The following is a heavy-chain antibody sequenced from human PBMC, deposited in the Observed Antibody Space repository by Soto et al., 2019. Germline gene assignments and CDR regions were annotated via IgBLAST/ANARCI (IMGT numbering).Heavy chain of an antibody. V-gene: IGHV3-48*02. CDR3: AIHDKFYNYGMDV. Sequence: QLVDSGGGLVQPGGSLRLSCATSGFTFSSYPMNWVRQAPGKGLEWVSYISSSSNIIYYADSVKGRFTISRDNAKNSLYLQMNSLRDEDTAIYYCAIHDKFYNYGMDVWGQGTTVTVSS. J-gene: IGHJ6*02. CDR1: GFTFSSYP. CDR2: ISSSSNII.